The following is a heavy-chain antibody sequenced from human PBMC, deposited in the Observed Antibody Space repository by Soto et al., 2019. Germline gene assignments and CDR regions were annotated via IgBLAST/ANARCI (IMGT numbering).Heavy chain of an antibody. J-gene: IGHJ4*02. CDR2: IWYDGSNK. D-gene: IGHD2-2*01. CDR3: ARESYCSSTSCYQDY. Sequence: GGSLRLSCAASGFTFSSYGMHWVRQAPGKGLEWVAVIWYDGSNKYYADSVKGRFTISRDNSKNTLYLQMNSLRAEDTAVYYCARESYCSSTSCYQDYWGQGTLVTVSS. CDR1: GFTFSSYG. V-gene: IGHV3-33*01.